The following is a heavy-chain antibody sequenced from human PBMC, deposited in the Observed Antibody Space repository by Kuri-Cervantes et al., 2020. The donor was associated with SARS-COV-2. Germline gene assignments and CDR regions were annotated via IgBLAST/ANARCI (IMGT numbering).Heavy chain of an antibody. D-gene: IGHD1-14*01. CDR2: ISWNSGSI. J-gene: IGHJ5*02. V-gene: IGHV3-9*01. Sequence: GGSLRLSCAASGFTFDDYAMHWVRQAPGKGLEWVSGISWNSGSIGYADSVKGRFTISRDNAKNSLYLQMNSLRAEDTALYHCARSTYNNWFDPRGQGTLVTVSS. CDR3: ARSTYNNWFDP. CDR1: GFTFDDYA.